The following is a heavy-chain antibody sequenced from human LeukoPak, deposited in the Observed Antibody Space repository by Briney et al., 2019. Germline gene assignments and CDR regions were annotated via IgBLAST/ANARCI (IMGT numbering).Heavy chain of an antibody. J-gene: IGHJ6*03. Sequence: PSETLSLTCAVSGGSISINDYFWAWIRQSPGKGLEWIGSVSYRGDTYYNPSLQSRVTISVDTSKNQFSLKLSSVTAADTAVYYCTRGSIAYYYMDVWGKGTRSPSP. D-gene: IGHD3-22*01. CDR1: GGSISINDYF. V-gene: IGHV4-39*07. CDR2: VSYRGDT. CDR3: TRGSIAYYYMDV.